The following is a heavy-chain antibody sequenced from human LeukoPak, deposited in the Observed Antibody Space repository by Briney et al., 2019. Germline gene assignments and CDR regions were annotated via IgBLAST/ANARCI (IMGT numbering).Heavy chain of an antibody. CDR1: GYTFTSYY. V-gene: IGHV1-46*01. J-gene: IGHJ4*02. D-gene: IGHD6-13*01. Sequence: GASVKLSCKASGYTFTSYYMHWVRQAPGQGLEWMGIIDPSGGSTSYAQKFQGRVTMTRDTSTSTVYMELSSLRSEDAAVYYCARGSLGLAAAGPNFDYWGQGTLVTVSS. CDR2: IDPSGGST. CDR3: ARGSLGLAAAGPNFDY.